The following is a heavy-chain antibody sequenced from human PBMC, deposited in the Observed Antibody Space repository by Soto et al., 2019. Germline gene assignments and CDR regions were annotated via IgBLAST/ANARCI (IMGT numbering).Heavy chain of an antibody. J-gene: IGHJ6*02. CDR2: INAGNGNT. Sequence: QVQLVQSGAEVKKPGASVKVSCKASGYTFTSYAMHWVRQAPGQRLEWMGWINAGNGNTKYSQKFQGRVTITRDTSASTAYMELSSLRSEDTAVYYCARSGRYCSSTSCYPRGMDVWDQGTTVTVSS. CDR1: GYTFTSYA. V-gene: IGHV1-3*01. D-gene: IGHD2-2*01. CDR3: ARSGRYCSSTSCYPRGMDV.